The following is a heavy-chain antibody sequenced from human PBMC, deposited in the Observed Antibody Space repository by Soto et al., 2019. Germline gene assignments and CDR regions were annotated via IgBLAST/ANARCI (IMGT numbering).Heavy chain of an antibody. CDR1: GFTFSNYA. Sequence: EVQLLDSGGGLVQPGGSLSLSCAASGFTFSNYAMNWVRQAPGKGLDWVSAISGSGGSTYYADSVKGRFTISSDNSKNTLYLQMSSLRAEDTAVYYCAKGPLGSGYDLDSWGQGTLVTVSS. V-gene: IGHV3-23*01. CDR2: ISGSGGST. CDR3: AKGPLGSGYDLDS. D-gene: IGHD5-12*01. J-gene: IGHJ4*02.